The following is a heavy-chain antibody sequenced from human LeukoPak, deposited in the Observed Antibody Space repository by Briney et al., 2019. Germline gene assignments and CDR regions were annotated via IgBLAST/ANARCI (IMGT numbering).Heavy chain of an antibody. CDR1: GDTFSTYA. V-gene: IGHV1-69*13. D-gene: IGHD5/OR15-5a*01. CDR3: ARVRERGFSVYDWRHFDY. J-gene: IGHJ4*02. Sequence: SVKVSCKASGDTFSTYAFSWVRQAPGQGLEWMGGIIPILATANYAQKFQGRVTITAAESTSTAYMELSSLRSEDTAVYYCARVRERGFSVYDWRHFDYWGQGALVTVSS. CDR2: IIPILATA.